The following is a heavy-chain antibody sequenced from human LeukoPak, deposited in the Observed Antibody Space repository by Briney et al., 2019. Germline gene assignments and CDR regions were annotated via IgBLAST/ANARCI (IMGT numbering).Heavy chain of an antibody. CDR2: IYPGDSDT. CDR3: AGPTGYCSSTSCLSAFDI. D-gene: IGHD2-2*01. V-gene: IGHV5-51*01. Sequence: GESQKISCKGSGYSFTSYWIGWVRQMPGKGLEWMGIIYPGDSDTRYSPSFQGQVTISADKSISTAYLQWSSLKASDTAMYYCAGPTGYCSSTSCLSAFDIWGQGTMVTVSS. J-gene: IGHJ3*02. CDR1: GYSFTSYW.